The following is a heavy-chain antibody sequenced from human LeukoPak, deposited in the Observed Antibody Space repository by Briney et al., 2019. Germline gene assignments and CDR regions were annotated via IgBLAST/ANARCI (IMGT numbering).Heavy chain of an antibody. V-gene: IGHV3-23*01. CDR1: GFTFSSYA. CDR3: AKAYVRIAVAGTAFDY. Sequence: GGSLRLSCAAFGFTFSSYAMSWVRQAPGKGLEWVSAISGSGGSTYYADSVKGRFTISRDNSKNTLYLQMNSLRAEDTAVYYCAKAYVRIAVAGTAFDYWGQGTLVTVSS. J-gene: IGHJ4*02. D-gene: IGHD6-19*01. CDR2: ISGSGGST.